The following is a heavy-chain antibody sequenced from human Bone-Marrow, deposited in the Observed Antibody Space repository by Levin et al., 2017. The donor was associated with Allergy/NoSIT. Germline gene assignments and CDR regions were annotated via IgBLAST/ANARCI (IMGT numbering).Heavy chain of an antibody. Sequence: PGGSLRLSCAASGFSVSSNYMTWVRQAPGKGLEWVSVIYSGGKTFYIDSVKGRFTISRDDSKNTLHLQMHSLRDEDTAVYYCVKGGYNYEAGFRPTPHYFFDSWGQGTLVTVSS. J-gene: IGHJ4*02. CDR2: IYSGGKT. CDR3: VKGGYNYEAGFRPTPHYFFDS. D-gene: IGHD1-1*01. V-gene: IGHV3-53*01. CDR1: GFSVSSNY.